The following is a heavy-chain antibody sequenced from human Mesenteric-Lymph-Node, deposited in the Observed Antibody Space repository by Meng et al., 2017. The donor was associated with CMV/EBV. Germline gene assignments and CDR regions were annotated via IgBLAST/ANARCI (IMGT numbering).Heavy chain of an antibody. CDR2: FDPEDGET. CDR1: GYTLTELS. Sequence: ASVKVSCKVSGYTLTELSMHWVRQAPGKGLEWMGGFDPEDGETIYAQKFQGRVTMTEDTSTDTAYMELSSLRSEDTAVYYCASGDAFWSGQSFPLDYWGQGTLVTVSS. D-gene: IGHD3-3*01. J-gene: IGHJ4*02. V-gene: IGHV1-24*01. CDR3: ASGDAFWSGQSFPLDY.